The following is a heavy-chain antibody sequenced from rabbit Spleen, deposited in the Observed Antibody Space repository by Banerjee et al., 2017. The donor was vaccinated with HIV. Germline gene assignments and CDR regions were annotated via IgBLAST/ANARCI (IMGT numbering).Heavy chain of an antibody. CDR2: IDSSDGGT. D-gene: IGHD1-1*01. J-gene: IGHJ6*01. CDR1: GFSFNSGYD. CDR3: ARDTSSSFSSYGMDL. Sequence: QSLEESGGGLVKPGASLTLTCKASGFSFNSGYDMCWVRQAPGKGLEWIACIDSSDGGTYYATWAKGRFTISKTSSTTVTLQMTSLTAADTATYFCARDTSSSFSSYGMDLWGQGTLVTVS. V-gene: IGHV1S40*01.